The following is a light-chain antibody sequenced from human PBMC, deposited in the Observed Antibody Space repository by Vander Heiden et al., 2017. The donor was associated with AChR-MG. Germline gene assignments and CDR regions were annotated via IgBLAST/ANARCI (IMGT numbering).Light chain of an antibody. Sequence: DIQMTQSPSSLSASVGDRVTITCRASQNIANFLNWYLQKPGKAPKFLIYAATHLQSGVPSRFSGRGSGTDFTLTISSLQPEDFATYYCQQSYNTPFTFGGGTKVEIK. CDR2: AAT. CDR3: QQSYNTPFT. J-gene: IGKJ4*01. CDR1: QNIANF. V-gene: IGKV1-39*01.